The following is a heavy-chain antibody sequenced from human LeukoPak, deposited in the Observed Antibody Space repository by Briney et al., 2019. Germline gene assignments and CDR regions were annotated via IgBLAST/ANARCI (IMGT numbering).Heavy chain of an antibody. CDR2: IXXSGXT. D-gene: IGHD2-8*01. CDR1: GXXXXXXX. J-gene: IGHJ6*02. Sequence: PSETLSLTCAXXGXXXXXXXXXXXXXXXXXXLXXXXXIXXSGXTXXXPXLKXRVTXSVDTSKNQFSLKLSSVTAADTAVYYCARXYCTNGVCFSLMDVWGQGTTVTVSS. V-gene: IGHV4-34*01. CDR3: ARXYCTNGVCFSLMDV.